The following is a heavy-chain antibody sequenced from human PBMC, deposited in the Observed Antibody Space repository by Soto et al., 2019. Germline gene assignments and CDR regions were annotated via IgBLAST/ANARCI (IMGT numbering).Heavy chain of an antibody. Sequence: SETLSLTCTVSGGSISSGGYYWSWIRQHPGKGLEWIGYIYYSGSTYYNPSLKSRVTISVDTSKNQFSLKLTSVTAADTAVYYCAIRRSSHMVRGLKGGWFDPWGQGTLVTVSS. V-gene: IGHV4-31*03. J-gene: IGHJ5*02. CDR2: IYYSGST. CDR3: AIRRSSHMVRGLKGGWFDP. D-gene: IGHD3-10*01. CDR1: GGSISSGGYY.